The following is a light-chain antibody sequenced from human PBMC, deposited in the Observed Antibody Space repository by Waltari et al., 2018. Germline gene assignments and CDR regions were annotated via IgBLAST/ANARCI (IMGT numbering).Light chain of an antibody. CDR3: QHYNLHSET. CDR2: KAS. J-gene: IGKJ2*01. CDR1: QSISSW. V-gene: IGKV1-5*03. Sequence: DIQMSHSPSTLSASVGDRVTITCRASQSISSWLAWYQQKPGKAPKLLIYKASSLQSGVPSRFSGSGSGTEFTLTISSLQPDDFATYYCQHYNLHSETFGQGTKLEIK.